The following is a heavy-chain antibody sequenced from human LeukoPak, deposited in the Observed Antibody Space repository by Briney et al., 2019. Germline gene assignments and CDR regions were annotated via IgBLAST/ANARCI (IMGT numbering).Heavy chain of an antibody. CDR3: AKPNHYSNGVNWFDP. D-gene: IGHD4-11*01. CDR2: ISGGGGIT. CDR1: GFTFSSYA. J-gene: IGHJ5*02. Sequence: GGSLRLSCAASGFTFSSYAMSWVRQAPGKGLEWVSDISGGGGITNYADSVKGRFTISRDNSKNTLYPQMNSLRADDTAIYYCAKPNHYSNGVNWFDPWGQGTLVTVSS. V-gene: IGHV3-23*01.